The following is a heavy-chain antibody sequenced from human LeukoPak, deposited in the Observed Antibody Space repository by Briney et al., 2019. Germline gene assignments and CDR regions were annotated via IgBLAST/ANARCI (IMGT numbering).Heavy chain of an antibody. J-gene: IGHJ4*02. CDR3: AREYYYGSGSYYTV. CDR1: GGSFSGYY. Sequence: SETLSLTCAVYGGSFSGYYWSWIRQPPGKGLEWIGEINHSGSTTYNPSLKSRVTISVDTSKNQFSLKLSSVTAADTAVYYCAREYYYGSGSYYTVWGQGTLVTVSS. CDR2: INHSGST. D-gene: IGHD3-10*01. V-gene: IGHV4-34*01.